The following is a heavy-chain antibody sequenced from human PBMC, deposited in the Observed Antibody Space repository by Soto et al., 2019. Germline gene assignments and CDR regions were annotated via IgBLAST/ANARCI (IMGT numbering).Heavy chain of an antibody. J-gene: IGHJ4*02. CDR3: ARGQFTEGSTSSRDENFDY. CDR2: INHSGST. D-gene: IGHD6-6*01. CDR1: GGSFSGYY. Sequence: SETLSLTCAVYGGSFSGYYWSWIRQPPGKGLEWIGEINHSGSTNYNPSLKSRVTISVDTSKNQFSLKLSSVTAADTAVYYCARGQFTEGSTSSRDENFDYWGQGTLVTVSS. V-gene: IGHV4-34*01.